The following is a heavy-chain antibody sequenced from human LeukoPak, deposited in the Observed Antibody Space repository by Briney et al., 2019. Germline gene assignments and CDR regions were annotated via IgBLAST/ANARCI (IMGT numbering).Heavy chain of an antibody. CDR2: IIPIFGTA. J-gene: IGHJ3*02. D-gene: IGHD2-21*02. CDR3: ARVGVRIVVVTAIQGSAFDI. CDR1: GGTFSSYA. Sequence: SVKVSCKASGGTFSSYAISWVRQAPGQGLEWMGGIIPIFGTANYAQKFQGRVTITADESTSTAYMELSSLRSEDTAVYYCARVGVRIVVVTAIQGSAFDIWGQGTMVTVSS. V-gene: IGHV1-69*13.